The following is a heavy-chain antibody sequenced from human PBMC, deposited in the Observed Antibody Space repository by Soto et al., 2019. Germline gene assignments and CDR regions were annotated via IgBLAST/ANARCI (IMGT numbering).Heavy chain of an antibody. D-gene: IGHD5-12*01. Sequence: NPSETLSLTCAVYGGSFSGYYWSWIRQPPGKGLEWIGEINHSGSTNYNPSLKSRVTISVDTSKNQFSLKLSSVTAADTAVYYCAREGIVATNGVWGYYYYGMDVWGQGTTVTVSS. V-gene: IGHV4-34*01. J-gene: IGHJ6*02. CDR2: INHSGST. CDR3: AREGIVATNGVWGYYYYGMDV. CDR1: GGSFSGYY.